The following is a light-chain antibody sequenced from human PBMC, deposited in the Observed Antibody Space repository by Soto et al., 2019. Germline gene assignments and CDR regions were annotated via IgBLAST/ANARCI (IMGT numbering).Light chain of an antibody. Sequence: QSALTQPASVSGSPGQSVTVSCTGISSDLGRYNYVSWYQQHPGKVPRLIIFDVSYRPSGVSNRFSGSKSGNTASLTISGLQAEDEADYYCSSYTTSSTYVFGTGTKLTVL. CDR2: DVS. CDR1: SSDLGRYNY. J-gene: IGLJ1*01. V-gene: IGLV2-14*03. CDR3: SSYTTSSTYV.